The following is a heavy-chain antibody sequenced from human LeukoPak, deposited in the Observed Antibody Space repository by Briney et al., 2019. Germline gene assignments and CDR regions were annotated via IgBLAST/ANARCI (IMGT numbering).Heavy chain of an antibody. CDR1: GGSISSSSYY. J-gene: IGHJ6*03. CDR3: ASLKHGINAIFGDGGYYYYMDV. CDR2: IYYSGST. D-gene: IGHD3-3*01. V-gene: IGHV4-39*01. Sequence: SETLSLTCTVSGGSISSSSYYWGWIRQPPGKGLEWIGSIYYSGSTYYNPSLKSRVTISVDTSKNQFSLKLSSVTAADTAVYYCASLKHGINAIFGDGGYYYYMDVWGKGTTVTVSS.